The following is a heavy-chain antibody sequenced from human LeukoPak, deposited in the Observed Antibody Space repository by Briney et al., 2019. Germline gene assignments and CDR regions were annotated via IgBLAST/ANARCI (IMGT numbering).Heavy chain of an antibody. D-gene: IGHD6-19*01. CDR3: ATSSSVAGGWAFDI. CDR1: GYTFTGYY. V-gene: IGHV1-2*02. Sequence: GASVKVSCKASGYTFTGYYMHWVRQAPGQGLEWMGWINPNSGGTNYAQKFQGRVTMTRDTSISTAYMELSRLRSDDTAVYYCATSSSVAGGWAFDIWGQGTMVTVSS. CDR2: INPNSGGT. J-gene: IGHJ3*02.